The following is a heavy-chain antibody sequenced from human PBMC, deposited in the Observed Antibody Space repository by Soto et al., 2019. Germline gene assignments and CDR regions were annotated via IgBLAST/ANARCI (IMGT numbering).Heavy chain of an antibody. D-gene: IGHD2-2*01. Sequence: QVTLKESGPVVVKPTETLTLTCTVSGFSLGNTRLGVSWIRQPPGKALEWLAHIFSNDEKSYSTSLKNRLTISKDTSRSQVVLTMTNVDPVDSATYYCALIKDCSRTDCYLASFDPWGQGTLVTVSS. CDR1: GFSLGNTRLG. CDR3: ALIKDCSRTDCYLASFDP. CDR2: IFSNDEK. V-gene: IGHV2-26*01. J-gene: IGHJ5*02.